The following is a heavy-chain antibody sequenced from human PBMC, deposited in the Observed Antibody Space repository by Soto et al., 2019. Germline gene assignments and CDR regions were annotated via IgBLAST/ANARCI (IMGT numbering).Heavy chain of an antibody. CDR3: VRLQGYCSSTTRSHFAY. V-gene: IGHV5-51*01. D-gene: IGHD2-2*01. Sequence: PGESLKISCRGSGHTFSSYWIAWVRQMPGKGLEWMGIIYPGDSDTIYSPSFQGQVTISADKSTHTAYLQWGSLKASDTAIYYCVRLQGYCSSTTRSHFAYWGRGTLVNVSS. J-gene: IGHJ4*02. CDR2: IYPGDSDT. CDR1: GHTFSSYW.